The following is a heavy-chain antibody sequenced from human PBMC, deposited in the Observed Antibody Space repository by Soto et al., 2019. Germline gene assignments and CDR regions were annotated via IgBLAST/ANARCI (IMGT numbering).Heavy chain of an antibody. Sequence: SVKVSCKASGGTFSSYAISWVRQAPGQGLEWMGGIIPIFGTANYAQKFQGRVTITADESTSTAYMELSSLRSEDTAVYYCAREKVGVTPYYYYGMDVWGQGTTVTVSS. CDR1: GGTFSSYA. V-gene: IGHV1-69*13. J-gene: IGHJ6*02. CDR2: IIPIFGTA. CDR3: AREKVGVTPYYYYGMDV. D-gene: IGHD2-21*02.